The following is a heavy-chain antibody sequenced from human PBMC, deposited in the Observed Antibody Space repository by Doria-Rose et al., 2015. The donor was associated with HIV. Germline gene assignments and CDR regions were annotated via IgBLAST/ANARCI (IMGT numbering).Heavy chain of an antibody. CDR3: ARTYYDVLTGYYKGGEAAYYFDY. V-gene: IGHV3-48*03. D-gene: IGHD3-9*01. CDR2: ISSSGNTL. J-gene: IGHJ4*02. Sequence: GKGLEWVSYISSSGNTLYYADSVKGRFTISRDNAKNSLYLQMNSLRAEDTAVYYCARTYYDVLTGYYKGGEAAYYFDYWGQGTLVTVSS.